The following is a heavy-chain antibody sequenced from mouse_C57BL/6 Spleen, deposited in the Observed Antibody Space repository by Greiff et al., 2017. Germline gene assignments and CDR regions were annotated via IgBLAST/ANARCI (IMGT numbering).Heavy chain of an antibody. Sequence: QVQLQQPGAELVKPGASVKLSCKASGYTFTRYWMHWVKQRPGRGLEWIGRIDPNSGGTKYNEKFKSKATLTVDKPSSTAYMQLSSLTSEDSAVYYCARGSYYDYDGFAYWGQGTLVTVSA. J-gene: IGHJ3*01. D-gene: IGHD2-4*01. V-gene: IGHV1-72*01. CDR1: GYTFTRYW. CDR3: ARGSYYDYDGFAY. CDR2: IDPNSGGT.